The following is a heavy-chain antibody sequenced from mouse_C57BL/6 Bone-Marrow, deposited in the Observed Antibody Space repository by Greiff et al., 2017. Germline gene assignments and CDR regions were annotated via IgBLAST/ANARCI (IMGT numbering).Heavy chain of an antibody. J-gene: IGHJ2*01. Sequence: VQLKQSGAELVRPGASVKLSCTASGFNIKDDYMHWVKQRPEQGLEWIGWIDPENGVTEYASKFQGKATITADTSANKAYLQLSSLTSEETAVYYCFYYGTTRNYWGQGTTLTVSS. D-gene: IGHD2-1*01. CDR2: IDPENGVT. CDR1: GFNIKDDY. V-gene: IGHV14-4*01. CDR3: FYYGTTRNY.